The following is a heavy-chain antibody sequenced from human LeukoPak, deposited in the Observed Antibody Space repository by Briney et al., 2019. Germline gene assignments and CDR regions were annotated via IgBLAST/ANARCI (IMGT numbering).Heavy chain of an antibody. CDR2: MKPDGREK. D-gene: IGHD6-19*01. CDR3: ARFYFPEEHDRAWYEAH. Sequence: GGSLRLSCAASGFTFSTYWMTWVRQAPGKGLEWVANMKPDGREKYYVDSVKGRFTISRDNAMNTVFLQMKSLRADDTGTYYCARFYFPEEHDRAWYEAHWGQGVLVTVS. J-gene: IGHJ4*02. CDR1: GFTFSTYW. V-gene: IGHV3-7*01.